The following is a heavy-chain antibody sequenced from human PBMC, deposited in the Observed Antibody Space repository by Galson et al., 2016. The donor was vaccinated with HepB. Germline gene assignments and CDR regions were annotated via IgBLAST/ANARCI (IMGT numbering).Heavy chain of an antibody. V-gene: IGHV3-30*03. J-gene: IGHJ4*02. CDR2: DSMDGRRK. CDR3: ARRHEYCPPVGCSVDY. CDR1: GFTFSNYG. D-gene: IGHD2/OR15-2a*01. Sequence: SLRLSCAASGFTFSNYGMHWVRQAPAKGLEWVAADSMDGRRKFYADSVKGRFTISRDNSNNMLFLQMSSLRAGDTAVYYCARRHEYCPPVGCSVDYWGQGTLVSVSS.